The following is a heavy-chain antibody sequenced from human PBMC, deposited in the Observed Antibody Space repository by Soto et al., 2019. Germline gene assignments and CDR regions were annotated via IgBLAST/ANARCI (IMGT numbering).Heavy chain of an antibody. CDR2: IRSKAYGGTT. Sequence: GGSLRLSCTASGFTFGDYAMSWFRQAPGKGLEWVGFIRSKAYGGTTEYAASVKGRFTISRDDSKSIVYLQMNSLKTEDTAVYYCTREHSYGLHDAFDIWGQGTMVTVSS. J-gene: IGHJ3*02. CDR1: GFTFGDYA. V-gene: IGHV3-49*03. CDR3: TREHSYGLHDAFDI. D-gene: IGHD5-18*01.